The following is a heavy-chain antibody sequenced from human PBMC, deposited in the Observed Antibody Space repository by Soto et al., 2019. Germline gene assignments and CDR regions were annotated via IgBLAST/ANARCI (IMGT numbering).Heavy chain of an antibody. CDR2: IWYDGSNK. CDR3: ARDEAGRAAAGNWHNPRPPRDYYYYGMDV. CDR1: GFTFSSYG. J-gene: IGHJ6*02. D-gene: IGHD6-13*01. Sequence: PGGSLRLSCAASGFTFSSYGMHWVRQAPGKGLEWVAVIWYDGSNKYYADSVKGRFTISRDNSKNTLYLQMNSLRAEDTAVYYCARDEAGRAAAGNWHNPRPPRDYYYYGMDVWGQGTTVTVSS. V-gene: IGHV3-33*01.